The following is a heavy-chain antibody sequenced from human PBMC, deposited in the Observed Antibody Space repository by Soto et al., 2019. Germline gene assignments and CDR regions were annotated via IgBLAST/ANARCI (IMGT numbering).Heavy chain of an antibody. CDR1: GYSFTSYW. CDR2: IYPGDSDT. CDR3: ARQVGCSGGTCYIDY. D-gene: IGHD2-15*01. J-gene: IGHJ4*02. V-gene: IGHV5-51*01. Sequence: GESLKISCKASGYSFTSYWVGWVRQMPGKGLEWMGIIYPGDSDTRYSPSFQGQVTISADKSISIAYLQWSSLKASDTAMYYCARQVGCSGGTCYIDYWGQGSLVTV.